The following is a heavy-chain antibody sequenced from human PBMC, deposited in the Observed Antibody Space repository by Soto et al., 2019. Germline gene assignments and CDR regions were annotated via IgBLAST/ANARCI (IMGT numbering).Heavy chain of an antibody. CDR1: GFSLSTSGVG. V-gene: IGHV2-5*02. J-gene: IGHJ4*02. CDR2: IYWDDDK. Sequence: QITLKESGPTLVKPTQTLTLTCTFSGFSLSTSGVGVGWIRQPPGKALEWLALIYWDDDKRYSPSLKSRLTITKDTSKNQVFLTMTNMDPVDTAPYYCAHRLGGIGVAGTFDYWGQGTLVTVSS. D-gene: IGHD6-19*01. CDR3: AHRLGGIGVAGTFDY.